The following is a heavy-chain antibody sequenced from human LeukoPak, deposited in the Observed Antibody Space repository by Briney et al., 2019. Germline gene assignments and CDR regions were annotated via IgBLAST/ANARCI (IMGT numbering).Heavy chain of an antibody. CDR1: GFTFSSYA. Sequence: GGSLRLSCAASGFTFSSYAMSWVRQAPGKGLEWVSGISGSGGNTYYADSVKGRFTISRDNSKNTLYLQMNSLRAEDTAVYYCANMGYGGYEFDYWGQGTLVTVSS. J-gene: IGHJ4*02. V-gene: IGHV3-23*01. D-gene: IGHD5-12*01. CDR2: ISGSGGNT. CDR3: ANMGYGGYEFDY.